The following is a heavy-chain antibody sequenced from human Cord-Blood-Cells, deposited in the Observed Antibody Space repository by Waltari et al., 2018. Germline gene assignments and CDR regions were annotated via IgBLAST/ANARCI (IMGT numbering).Heavy chain of an antibody. V-gene: IGHV1-69*04. CDR1: GGPSRSYA. Sequence: QVQLVQSGAEVKKPGSSVKVSCKASGGPSRSYAISWVRQAPGQGLEWMGGIIPILGIANYAQKFQGRVTITADESTSTAYMELSSLRSEDTAVYYCAREMATITAFDIWGQGTMVTVSS. CDR3: AREMATITAFDI. J-gene: IGHJ3*02. D-gene: IGHD5-12*01. CDR2: IIPILGIA.